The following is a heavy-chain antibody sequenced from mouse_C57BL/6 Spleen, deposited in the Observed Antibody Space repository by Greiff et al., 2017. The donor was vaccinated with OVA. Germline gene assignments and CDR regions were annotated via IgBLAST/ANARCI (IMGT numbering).Heavy chain of an antibody. J-gene: IGHJ4*01. CDR2: ISSGGDYI. V-gene: IGHV5-9-1*02. CDR1: GFNFSSYA. CDR3: TREVSSYSAMDY. Sequence: EVQLVESGAGLVRPGGSVKLSCAASGFNFSSYAMSWVRQTPEKRLEWVAYISSGGDYIYYADTVKGRFTISRDKARNTLYLQMSSLKSEDTAMYYGTREVSSYSAMDYWGQGTSVTVSS.